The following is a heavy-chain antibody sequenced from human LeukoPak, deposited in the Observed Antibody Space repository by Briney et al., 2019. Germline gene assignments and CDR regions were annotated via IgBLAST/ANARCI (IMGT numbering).Heavy chain of an antibody. V-gene: IGHV3-23*01. Sequence: GGSLRLSCAASGFTFSSYAMSWVRQAPGKGLEWVSAISGSGGSTYYADSVKGRFTIPRDNSKNTLYLQMNSLRAGDTAVYYCAKDMELWPPYFDYWGQGTLVTVSS. CDR2: ISGSGGST. CDR1: GFTFSSYA. CDR3: AKDMELWPPYFDY. D-gene: IGHD5-18*01. J-gene: IGHJ4*02.